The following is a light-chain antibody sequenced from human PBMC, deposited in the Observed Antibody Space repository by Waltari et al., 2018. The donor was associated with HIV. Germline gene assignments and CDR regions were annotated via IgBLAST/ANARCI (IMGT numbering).Light chain of an antibody. CDR2: KDS. V-gene: IGLV3-25*03. Sequence: SYELTPPPSVSVSPGQTARITCSGDALPKQYAYWYQQKPGQAPVLWIYKDSERPSGIPERFSGSSSGTTVTLTISGVQAEDEADYYCQSADSSGTHGFGGGTKLTVL. J-gene: IGLJ3*02. CDR1: ALPKQY. CDR3: QSADSSGTHG.